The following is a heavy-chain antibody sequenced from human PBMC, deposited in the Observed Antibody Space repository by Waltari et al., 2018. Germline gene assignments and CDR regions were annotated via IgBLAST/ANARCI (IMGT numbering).Heavy chain of an antibody. CDR1: GYTFTGSF. CDR3: ARVTEVAGIYFDY. D-gene: IGHD6-19*01. CDR2: INPNSGGT. J-gene: IGHJ4*02. Sequence: QVQLVQSGAEVKKPGASVKVSCKASGYTFTGSFMHWVRQAPGQGLEWMGWINPNSGGTNYAQKFQGRVTMTRDTSISTAYMELSRLRSDDTAVYYCARVTEVAGIYFDYWGQGTLVTVSS. V-gene: IGHV1-2*02.